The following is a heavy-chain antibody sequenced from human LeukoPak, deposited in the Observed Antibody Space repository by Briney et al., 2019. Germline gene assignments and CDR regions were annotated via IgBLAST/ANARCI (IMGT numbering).Heavy chain of an antibody. J-gene: IGHJ4*02. Sequence: GGSLRLSCAASGFIFSNYAMSWVRQAPGKGLEWVSVISNSDGSTYHADSVKGRFTISRDNSKSTLYLQVKSLRAEDTAVYCCAIAYYFDNSGSYYFDYWGQGTLVTVSS. CDR1: GFIFSNYA. D-gene: IGHD3-22*01. V-gene: IGHV3-23*01. CDR2: ISNSDGST. CDR3: AIAYYFDNSGSYYFDY.